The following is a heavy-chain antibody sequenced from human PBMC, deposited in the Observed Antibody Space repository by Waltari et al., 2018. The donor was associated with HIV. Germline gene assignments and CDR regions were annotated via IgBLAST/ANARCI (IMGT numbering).Heavy chain of an antibody. CDR3: ADGYNYRGQV. J-gene: IGHJ4*02. D-gene: IGHD5-12*01. CDR2: MNQEGSQK. Sequence: DVEMRQSGGGIVRRGGSLRLSCSVSGIAFRNFWMTWIRQIPDKGMEWVARMNQEGSQKHYLASVHGRFTISRDNDNNSLLLHLREVTVGDTGVYFCADGYNYRGQVWGPGTLVTVSS. CDR1: GIAFRNFW. V-gene: IGHV3-7*01.